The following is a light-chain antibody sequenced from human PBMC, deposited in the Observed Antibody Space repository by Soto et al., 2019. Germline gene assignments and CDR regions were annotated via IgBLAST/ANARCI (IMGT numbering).Light chain of an antibody. CDR3: QQDGRSPWT. Sequence: EIVLTQSPGTLSLSPGERATLSCRASQSVSSSYLAWYQQKPGQAPRLLIFDASSRATGISDRFSGSGSGTDFPLTISRLEPEDFAVYYCQQDGRSPWTFGQGTKVEVK. V-gene: IGKV3-20*01. J-gene: IGKJ1*01. CDR1: QSVSSSY. CDR2: DAS.